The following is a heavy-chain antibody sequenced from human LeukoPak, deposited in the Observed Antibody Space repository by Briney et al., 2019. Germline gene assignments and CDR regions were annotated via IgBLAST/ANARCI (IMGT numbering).Heavy chain of an antibody. CDR1: GFTFSSYA. J-gene: IGHJ4*02. CDR2: ISYDGSNK. Sequence: GGSLRLSCAASGFTFSSYAMHWVRQAPGKGLEWVAVISYDGSNKYYADSVKGRFTISRDNSKNTLYLQMNSLRAEDTAVYYCARDDGANYYDSSGPLYWGQGTLVTVSS. D-gene: IGHD3-22*01. CDR3: ARDDGANYYDSSGPLY. V-gene: IGHV3-30-3*01.